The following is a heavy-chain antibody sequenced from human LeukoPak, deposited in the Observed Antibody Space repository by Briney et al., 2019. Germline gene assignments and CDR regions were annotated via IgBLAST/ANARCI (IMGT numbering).Heavy chain of an antibody. V-gene: IGHV3-23*01. CDR3: AKVTWESRPPDCNS. CDR1: GFTFSSHS. D-gene: IGHD6-6*01. CDR2: IRGSGDTA. Sequence: GGSLRLSCAASGFTFSSHSMAWVRQAPGDGLEWVSAIRGSGDTALYADSVKGRFTISRDNFKNIVYLEMNSLRAEDTATYYCAKVTWESRPPDCNSWGPGTLVTVSS. J-gene: IGHJ4*02.